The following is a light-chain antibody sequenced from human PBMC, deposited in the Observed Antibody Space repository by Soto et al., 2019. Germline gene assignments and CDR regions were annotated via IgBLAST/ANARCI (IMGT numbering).Light chain of an antibody. CDR2: AAS. V-gene: IGKV1-27*01. CDR3: QKYNSASRT. Sequence: DIQMTQSPSSLSASVGDRVTITCRASQGISNYLAWYQQKPGKVPKLLIYAASTLQSGVTSRFSGSGSGTDFTITISILQPEDVAKYYGQKYNSASRTFGQGTKVEIK. CDR1: QGISNY. J-gene: IGKJ1*01.